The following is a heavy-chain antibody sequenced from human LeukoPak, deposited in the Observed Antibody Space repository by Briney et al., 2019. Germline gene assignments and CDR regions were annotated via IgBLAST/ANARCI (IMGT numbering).Heavy chain of an antibody. Sequence: GGSLRLSCAASGFTFTSYGMHWVRQAPGKGLEWVALIWYDGRKKYYAVSVKGRFTISRDDSRNTLYLQMNSLRAEDTAVYYCARLGSSWSSDYWGQGTLVTVSS. CDR3: ARLGSSWSSDY. D-gene: IGHD6-13*01. CDR1: GFTFTSYG. V-gene: IGHV3-33*01. J-gene: IGHJ4*02. CDR2: IWYDGRKK.